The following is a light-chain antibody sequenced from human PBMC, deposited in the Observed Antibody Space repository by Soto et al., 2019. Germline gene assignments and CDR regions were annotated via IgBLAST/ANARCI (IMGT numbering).Light chain of an antibody. CDR3: QQYGNSPLT. CDR1: QNVRSDY. Sequence: EIVLTQSPATLSLSPGDRATLSCRASQNVRSDYFAWYQQKPGQAPRVIIFGVSTRASATPDRFRGSGSGTYFTLTISRLEPDDFALYYCQQYGNSPLTFGGGTRWIS. CDR2: GVS. V-gene: IGKV3-20*01. J-gene: IGKJ4*01.